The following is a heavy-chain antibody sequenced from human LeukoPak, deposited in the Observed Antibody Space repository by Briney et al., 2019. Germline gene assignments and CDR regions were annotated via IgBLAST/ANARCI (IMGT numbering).Heavy chain of an antibody. D-gene: IGHD2-15*01. Sequence: GGSLRLSCAASGFTFSSYAMSWVRQAPGKGLEWVSAISGSGGSTYYADSVKGRFTISRDNSKNTLYLQMNSLRAEGTAVYYCAKWRCGGSCYDFDYWGQGTLVTVSS. CDR3: AKWRCGGSCYDFDY. CDR2: ISGSGGST. J-gene: IGHJ4*02. CDR1: GFTFSSYA. V-gene: IGHV3-23*01.